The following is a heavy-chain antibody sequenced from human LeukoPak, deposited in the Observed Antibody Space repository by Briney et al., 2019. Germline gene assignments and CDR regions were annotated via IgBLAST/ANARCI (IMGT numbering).Heavy chain of an antibody. V-gene: IGHV3-9*01. CDR2: ISWNSGSI. D-gene: IGHD6-6*01. J-gene: IGHJ3*02. CDR3: ARDQALGARLLHRYDAFDI. Sequence: SLRLSCAASGFTFDDYAMHWVRQAPGKGLEWVSGISWNSGSIGYADSVKGRITISRDNAKNSLYLQMNSLRAEDTAVYYCARDQALGARLLHRYDAFDIWDQGTMVTVSS. CDR1: GFTFDDYA.